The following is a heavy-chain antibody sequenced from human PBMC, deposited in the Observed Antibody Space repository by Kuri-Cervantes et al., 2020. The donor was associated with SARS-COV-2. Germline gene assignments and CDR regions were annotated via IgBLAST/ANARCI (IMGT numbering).Heavy chain of an antibody. D-gene: IGHD1-14*01. CDR3: AKGTTTYTSPFDY. CDR1: GFTFSSYA. Sequence: LSLTCAASGFTFSSYAMSWVRQAPGKGLGWVSAISGSGGSTYYADSVKGRFTISRDNPKNTLYLQMNSLRAEDTAVYYCAKGTTTYTSPFDYWGRGTLVTVSS. V-gene: IGHV3-23*01. CDR2: ISGSGGST. J-gene: IGHJ4*02.